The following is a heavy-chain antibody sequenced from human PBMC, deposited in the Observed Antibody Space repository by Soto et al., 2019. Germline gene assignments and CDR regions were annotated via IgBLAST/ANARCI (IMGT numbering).Heavy chain of an antibody. Sequence: KTGGSLRLSCAASGFTFSDYYMSWIRQAPGKGLEWVSYISSSSSYTNYADSVKGRFTISRDNAKNSLYLQMNSLRAEDTAVYYCARRMYSSSYWFDPWGQGTLVTVSS. CDR1: GFTFSDYY. CDR2: ISSSSSYT. CDR3: ARRMYSSSYWFDP. V-gene: IGHV3-11*06. J-gene: IGHJ5*02. D-gene: IGHD6-6*01.